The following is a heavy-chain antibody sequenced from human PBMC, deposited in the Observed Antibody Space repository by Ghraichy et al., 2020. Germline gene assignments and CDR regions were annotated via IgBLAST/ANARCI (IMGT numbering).Heavy chain of an antibody. V-gene: IGHV4-39*01. J-gene: IGHJ3*02. D-gene: IGHD1-26*01. Sequence: SETLSLTCTVSGGSISSDFYYWGWIRQPPGKGLEGIGSIYYSGSAYYKSSLKSRVTISVDTSKNQFSLKVNSATAADTAVYFCARQSDSGTFPFEAFDIWGPGAVVTVSS. CDR1: GGSISSDFYY. CDR2: IYYSGSA. CDR3: ARQSDSGTFPFEAFDI.